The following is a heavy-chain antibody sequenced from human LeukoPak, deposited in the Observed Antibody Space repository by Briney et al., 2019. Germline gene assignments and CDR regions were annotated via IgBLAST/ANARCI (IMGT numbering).Heavy chain of an antibody. CDR3: ARDAGQLLSYYYYYMDV. Sequence: GGSLRLSCAAPGFTFDDYGMSWVRQAPGKGLEWVSGINWNGGSTGYAASVKGRFTISRDNAKNSQYLQMNSLRAEDTALYYCARDAGQLLSYYYYYMDVWGKGTTVTVSS. CDR2: INWNGGST. V-gene: IGHV3-20*04. J-gene: IGHJ6*03. D-gene: IGHD2-2*01. CDR1: GFTFDDYG.